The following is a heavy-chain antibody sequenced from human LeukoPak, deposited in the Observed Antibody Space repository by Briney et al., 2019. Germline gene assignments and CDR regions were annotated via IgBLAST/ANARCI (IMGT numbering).Heavy chain of an antibody. CDR2: INHNGST. CDR1: GGSFSGYY. V-gene: IGHV4-34*01. D-gene: IGHD3-10*01. J-gene: IGHJ4*02. Sequence: SETLSLTCAVYGGSFSGYYWSWIRQPPGKGLEWIGEINHNGSTNYNPSLKSRVTISIDTSKNQFSLKLSSVTAADTAVYYCARGGEKYYFDYWGQGTLVSVSS. CDR3: ARGGEKYYFDY.